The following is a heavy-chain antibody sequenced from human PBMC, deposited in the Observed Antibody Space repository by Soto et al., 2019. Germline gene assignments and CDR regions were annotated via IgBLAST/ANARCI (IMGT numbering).Heavy chain of an antibody. J-gene: IGHJ4*02. V-gene: IGHV4-59*01. Sequence: TSETLSLPCTVSGGSISSYYWSWIRQPPGKGLEWIGYIYYSGSTNYNPSLKSRVTISVDTSKNQFSLKLSSVTAADTAVYYCASHRTFWPFDSWGQGTVVTVSS. CDR2: IYYSGST. CDR3: ASHRTFWPFDS. CDR1: GGSISSYY. D-gene: IGHD2-8*01.